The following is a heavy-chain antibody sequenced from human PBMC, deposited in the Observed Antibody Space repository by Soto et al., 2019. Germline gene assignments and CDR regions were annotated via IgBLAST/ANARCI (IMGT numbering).Heavy chain of an antibody. Sequence: EVPLLESGGGLVQPGGSLRLSCAASGFSFSSYAMSWVRQAPGKGLEWVSAISGSGGSTYYADSVKGRFTISRDNSKNTLYLQMNSLRAEDTAVYYCAKHQRGYSYGQGSDYWGQGTLVTVSS. CDR3: AKHQRGYSYGQGSDY. CDR2: ISGSGGST. D-gene: IGHD5-18*01. J-gene: IGHJ4*02. CDR1: GFSFSSYA. V-gene: IGHV3-23*01.